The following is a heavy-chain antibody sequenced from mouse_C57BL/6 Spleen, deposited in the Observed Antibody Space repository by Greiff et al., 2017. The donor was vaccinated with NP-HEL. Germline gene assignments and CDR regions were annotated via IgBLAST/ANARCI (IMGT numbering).Heavy chain of an antibody. Sequence: EVQLQQSGPELVKPGASVKISCKASGYTFTDYYMNWVKQSHGKSLEWIGDINPNNGGTSYNQKFKGKATLTVDKSSSTAYMELRSLTSEDSAVYYCAPFYYCYDAWFAYWGQGTLVTVSA. D-gene: IGHD2-2*01. J-gene: IGHJ3*01. CDR2: INPNNGGT. CDR3: APFYYCYDAWFAY. CDR1: GYTFTDYY. V-gene: IGHV1-26*01.